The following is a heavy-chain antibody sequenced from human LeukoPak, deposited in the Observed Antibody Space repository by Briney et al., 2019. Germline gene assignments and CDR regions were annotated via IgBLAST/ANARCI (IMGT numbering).Heavy chain of an antibody. Sequence: PGGSLRLSCAASGFTFSSHGMHRVRRAPGKGLEWVAVIWFDGSNKYYADSVKGRFTISRDNSKNTLYLQMNSLRAEDTAVYYCARDFGSSSWYGRGFDFWGQGTLVTASS. CDR3: ARDFGSSSWYGRGFDF. CDR2: IWFDGSNK. J-gene: IGHJ4*02. V-gene: IGHV3-33*01. D-gene: IGHD6-13*01. CDR1: GFTFSSHG.